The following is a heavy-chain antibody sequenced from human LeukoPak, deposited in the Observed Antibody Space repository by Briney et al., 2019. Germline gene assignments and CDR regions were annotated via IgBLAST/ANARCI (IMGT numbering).Heavy chain of an antibody. Sequence: PSETLSLTCTVSGGSISSYYWSWIRQPPGKGLEWIGYIYYSGTTNYNPSLKSRVTISVDTSKNQFSLKLSSVTAADTAVYYCAKHLIVTKGWFDPWGQGILGTVSS. CDR3: AKHLIVTKGWFDP. D-gene: IGHD1-26*01. J-gene: IGHJ5*02. CDR1: GGSISSYY. V-gene: IGHV4-59*08. CDR2: IYYSGTT.